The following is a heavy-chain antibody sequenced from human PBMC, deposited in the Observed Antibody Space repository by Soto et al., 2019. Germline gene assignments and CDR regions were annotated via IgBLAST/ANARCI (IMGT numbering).Heavy chain of an antibody. CDR2: VSPKSGGT. V-gene: IGHV1-2*02. J-gene: IGHJ5*02. CDR3: AREISGGGTLNWFDP. Sequence: ASVKVSCKASGYDFSEYYIHLVRQAPGQGLEWLGWVSPKSGGTNYAQKFKGRVTMTRDTSSNTVYMDLSGLKSDDTAVFYCAREISGGGTLNWFDPWGQGTLVTVSS. D-gene: IGHD2-8*02. CDR1: GYDFSEYY.